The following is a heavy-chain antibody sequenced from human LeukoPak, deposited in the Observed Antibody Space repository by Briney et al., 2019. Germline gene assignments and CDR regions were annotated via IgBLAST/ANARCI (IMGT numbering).Heavy chain of an antibody. CDR1: GFTFSSYW. D-gene: IGHD2-2*01. CDR3: AKRGSTSWVPYDAFDI. J-gene: IGHJ3*02. Sequence: PGGSLRLSCAASGFTFSSYWMHWVRQAPGKGLVWVSRINSDGSSTSYADSVKGRFTISRDNAKNTLYLQMNSLRAEDTAVYYCAKRGSTSWVPYDAFDIWGQGTMVTVSS. V-gene: IGHV3-74*01. CDR2: INSDGSST.